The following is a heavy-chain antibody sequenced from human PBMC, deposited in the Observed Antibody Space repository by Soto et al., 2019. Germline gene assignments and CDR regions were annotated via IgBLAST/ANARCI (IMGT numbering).Heavy chain of an antibody. V-gene: IGHV5-10-1*01. CDR3: AREAEQTAVSPRDFDS. CDR1: GYSFTSYW. CDR2: IDPYDSYT. J-gene: IGHJ4*02. D-gene: IGHD1-1*01. Sequence: GETLKISCKVSGYSFTSYWINWVRQMPGKGLEKMKRIDPYDSYTNYSQSLQRYVTITADKSISTAYLQWSSLKASDTAIYYCAREAEQTAVSPRDFDSWGQGTLVTVSS.